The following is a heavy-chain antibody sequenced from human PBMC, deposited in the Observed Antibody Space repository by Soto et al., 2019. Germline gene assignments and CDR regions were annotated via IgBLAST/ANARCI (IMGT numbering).Heavy chain of an antibody. J-gene: IGHJ6*02. V-gene: IGHV1-18*01. CDR1: GGTFSSYA. Sequence: GASVKVSCKASGGTFSSYAISWVRQAPGQGLEWMGWISAYNGTTNYAQKLQGRVTMTTDTSTSTAYMELRSLRSDDTAVYYCARDMVRGVLYYYYYGMDVWGQGTTVTVSS. CDR3: ARDMVRGVLYYYYYGMDV. CDR2: ISAYNGTT. D-gene: IGHD3-10*01.